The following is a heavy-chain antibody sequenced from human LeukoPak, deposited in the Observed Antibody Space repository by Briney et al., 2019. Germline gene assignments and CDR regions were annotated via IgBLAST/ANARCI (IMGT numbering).Heavy chain of an antibody. D-gene: IGHD5-12*01. Sequence: TSETLSLTCSASGGPITEYYWSWIRQPPGKGLEWIGYIYHTGSTNYSPSLKSRVTMSVGASRNQFSLKLVSVTAADTAVYYCARDRGSTGYYCLDSWGQGILVTVSS. V-gene: IGHV4-59*01. CDR1: GGPITEYY. CDR3: ARDRGSTGYYCLDS. J-gene: IGHJ4*02. CDR2: IYHTGST.